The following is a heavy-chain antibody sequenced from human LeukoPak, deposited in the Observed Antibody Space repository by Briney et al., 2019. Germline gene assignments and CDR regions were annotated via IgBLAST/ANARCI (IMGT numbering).Heavy chain of an antibody. Sequence: GGSLRLSCAASGFTVSSNYMSWVRQAPGKGLEWVSVIYSGGSTYYADSVKGRFTISRDNSKNTLYLQMNSLRAEDTAVYYCAREEGIAAAGTGCDYWGQGTLVTVSS. J-gene: IGHJ4*02. V-gene: IGHV3-66*01. CDR3: AREEGIAAAGTGCDY. CDR1: GFTVSSNY. D-gene: IGHD6-13*01. CDR2: IYSGGST.